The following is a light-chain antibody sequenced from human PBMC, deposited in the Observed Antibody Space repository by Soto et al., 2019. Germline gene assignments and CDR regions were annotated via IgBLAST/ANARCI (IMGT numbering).Light chain of an antibody. J-gene: IGKJ4*01. CDR3: QQYNSYPLT. V-gene: IGKV1-5*01. Sequence: DIQMTQSPSTLSASVGDRVTITCRASQSISSWLAWYQQKPGKAPKLLIYDASSLESGVPSRFSGSGSGTEFTLTISSLQPDDFPTYYCQQYNSYPLTFGGETKVDI. CDR1: QSISSW. CDR2: DAS.